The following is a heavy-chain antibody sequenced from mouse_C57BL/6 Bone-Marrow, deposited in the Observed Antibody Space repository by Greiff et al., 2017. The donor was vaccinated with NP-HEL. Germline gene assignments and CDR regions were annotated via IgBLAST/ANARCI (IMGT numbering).Heavy chain of an antibody. CDR1: GFTFSDYG. D-gene: IGHD1-1*01. CDR2: ISNLAYSI. V-gene: IGHV5-15*01. J-gene: IGHJ1*03. Sequence: EVQLVESGGGLVQPGGSLKLSCAASGFTFSDYGMAWVRQAPRKGPEWVAFISNLAYSIYYADTVTGRFTISRENAKNTLYLEMSSLRSEDTAMYYCARQRILLRDWYFDVWGTGTTVTVSS. CDR3: ARQRILLRDWYFDV.